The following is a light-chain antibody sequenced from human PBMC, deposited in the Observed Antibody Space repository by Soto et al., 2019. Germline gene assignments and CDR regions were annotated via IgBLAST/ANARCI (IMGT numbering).Light chain of an antibody. CDR1: QSISSY. V-gene: IGKV1-39*01. CDR2: AAS. J-gene: IGKJ4*01. Sequence: DIQMTQSPSSLSASVGDRVTITCRASQSISSYLNWYQQKPGKAPKLLIYAASSLQRGVPSRFSGSGSWTKFTLTISSLQPEDFATYYCQQSYSTPRTFGGGTKVEIK. CDR3: QQSYSTPRT.